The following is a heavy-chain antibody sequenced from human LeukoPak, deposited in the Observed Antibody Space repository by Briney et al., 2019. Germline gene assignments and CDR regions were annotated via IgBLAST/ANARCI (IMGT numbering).Heavy chain of an antibody. CDR2: FSGRGATA. V-gene: IGHV3-23*01. CDR3: AKSSPFGTTWYGAIDV. CDR1: GFTLSAYA. Sequence: PGGSLRLSCAASGFTLSAYAMGWVRQAPGKGLEWVSAFSGRGATAYYADSVRGRFTISRDNSKNTLFLQMDSLGADDTAVYYCAKSSPFGTTWYGAIDVWGHGTTVTVSS. D-gene: IGHD6-13*01. J-gene: IGHJ6*02.